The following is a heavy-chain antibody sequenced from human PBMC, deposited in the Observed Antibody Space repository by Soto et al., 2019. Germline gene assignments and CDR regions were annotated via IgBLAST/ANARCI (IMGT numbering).Heavy chain of an antibody. J-gene: IGHJ2*01. CDR1: GGSFSGYY. D-gene: IGHD6-6*01. CDR3: ARGEISKGPSHKAARPLWYFDL. CDR2: INHSGST. V-gene: IGHV4-34*01. Sequence: QVQLQQWGAGLLKPSETLSLTCAVYGGSFSGYYWSWIRQPPGKGLEWIGEINHSGSTNYNPSLKSRVTISVDTSENQFSLKLSSVTAADTAVYYCARGEISKGPSHKAARPLWYFDLWGRGTLVTVSS.